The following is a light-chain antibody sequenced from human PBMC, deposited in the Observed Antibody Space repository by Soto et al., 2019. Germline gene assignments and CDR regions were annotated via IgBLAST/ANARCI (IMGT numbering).Light chain of an antibody. V-gene: IGLV2-14*03. CDR3: CAYSTSGTHV. Sequence: QSVLTQPASVSGSPGQSITFSCTGTSSDVGSYDYVSWHQQHPGKAPKLIIYDVNNRPSGVPSRFSGSKSGNTASLIISGRQTEDEADYYCCAYSTSGTHVFGTGTKVTVL. CDR1: SSDVGSYDY. CDR2: DVN. J-gene: IGLJ1*01.